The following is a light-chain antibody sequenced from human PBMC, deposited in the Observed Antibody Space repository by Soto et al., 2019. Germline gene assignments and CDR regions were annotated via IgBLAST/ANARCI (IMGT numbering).Light chain of an antibody. J-gene: IGLJ1*01. CDR3: SSWDDNLDAEV. V-gene: IGLV1-44*01. Sequence: VLTQPPSASGTPGQRVTISCSGSSSNIGSNTVNWYQQLPGTAPKLLIYTNDQRPSGVPDRFSGSKSGTSASLAISGLQFEDEADYHCSSWDDNLDAEVFGAGTKVTVL. CDR1: SSNIGSNT. CDR2: TND.